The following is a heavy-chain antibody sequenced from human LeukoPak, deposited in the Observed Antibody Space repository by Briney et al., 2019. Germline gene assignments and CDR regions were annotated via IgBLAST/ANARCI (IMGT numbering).Heavy chain of an antibody. CDR3: ATEMATGY. J-gene: IGHJ4*02. CDR1: GFTFSSYG. D-gene: IGHD5-24*01. V-gene: IGHV3-30*02. Sequence: GGSLRPSCAASGFTFSSYGMHWVRQAPGKGLEWVAFIRYDGSNKYYADSVKGRFTISRDNSKNTLYLQMNSLRAEDTAVYYCATEMATGYWGQGTLVTVSS. CDR2: IRYDGSNK.